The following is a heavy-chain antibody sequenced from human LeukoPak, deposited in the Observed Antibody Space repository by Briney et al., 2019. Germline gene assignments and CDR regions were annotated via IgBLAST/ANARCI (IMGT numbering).Heavy chain of an antibody. CDR2: IIPIFGTA. D-gene: IGHD3-22*01. CDR3: ATPRGDYYDSSGYYYEGLRAFDI. CDR1: GGTFRSYA. Sequence: SVKVSRKASGGTFRSYAISWVRQAPGQGLEWMGGIIPIFGTANYAQKFQGRVTITADESTSTAYMELSSLRSEDTAVYYCATPRGDYYDSSGYYYEGLRAFDIWGQGTMVTVSS. V-gene: IGHV1-69*13. J-gene: IGHJ3*02.